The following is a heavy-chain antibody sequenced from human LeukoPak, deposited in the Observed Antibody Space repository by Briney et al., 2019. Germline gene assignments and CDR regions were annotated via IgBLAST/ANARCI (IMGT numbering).Heavy chain of an antibody. CDR1: GFTFSTYA. J-gene: IGHJ4*02. CDR2: ISTSGDNA. V-gene: IGHV3-23*01. D-gene: IGHD4-17*01. CDR3: AKERSAVTTGLFDS. Sequence: PGGSLRLSCAASGFTFSTYAMSWVRQAPGKGLEWVSAISTSGDNAYYAESVKGRFTISRDNSKNTLYLQINSLRVEDTAIYYCAKERSAVTTGLFDSWGQGTLVTVSS.